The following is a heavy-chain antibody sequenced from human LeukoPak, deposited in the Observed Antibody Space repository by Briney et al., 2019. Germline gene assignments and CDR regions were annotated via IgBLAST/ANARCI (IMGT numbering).Heavy chain of an antibody. CDR3: ASPSGSYSFDY. J-gene: IGHJ4*02. CDR2: ISSSGSTI. V-gene: IGHV3-48*04. Sequence: GSLRLSCAASGFTFSSYAMSWVRQAPGKGLEWVSYISSSGSTIYYADSVKGRFTISRDNAKNSLYLQMNSLRAEDTAVYYCASPSGSYSFDYWGQGTLVTVSS. CDR1: GFTFSSYA. D-gene: IGHD3-10*01.